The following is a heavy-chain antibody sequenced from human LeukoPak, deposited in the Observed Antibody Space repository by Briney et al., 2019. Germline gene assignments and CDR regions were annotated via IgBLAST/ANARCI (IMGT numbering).Heavy chain of an antibody. CDR2: IYYSGST. V-gene: IGHV4-59*08. Sequence: SETLSLTCTASGGSISSYYWSWIRQPPGKGLEWFGYIYYSGSTNYNPSLKSRVTISLDTSKNQFSLKLSSVTAADTAVYYCARQVVVVPAAARTLYYYMDVWGKGTTVTVSS. D-gene: IGHD2-2*01. CDR3: ARQVVVVPAAARTLYYYMDV. J-gene: IGHJ6*03. CDR1: GGSISSYY.